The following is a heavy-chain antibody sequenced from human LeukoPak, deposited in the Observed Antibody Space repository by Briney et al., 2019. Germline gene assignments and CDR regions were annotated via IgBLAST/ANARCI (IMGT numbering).Heavy chain of an antibody. Sequence: ASVKVYCKASGYTFTSYGISWVRQAPGQGLEWMGWINPKSGGTKYAQKLQGRVTMTRDTSISTAYMELSRLRSDDTAVYYCARGRMDVPAALPDFWGQGTLVTVSS. J-gene: IGHJ4*02. D-gene: IGHD2-2*01. CDR3: ARGRMDVPAALPDF. CDR2: INPKSGGT. V-gene: IGHV1-2*02. CDR1: GYTFTSYG.